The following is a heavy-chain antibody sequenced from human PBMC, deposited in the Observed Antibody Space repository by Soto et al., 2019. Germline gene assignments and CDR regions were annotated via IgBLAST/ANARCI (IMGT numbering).Heavy chain of an antibody. J-gene: IGHJ4*02. D-gene: IGHD2-21*02. CDR3: ARAAVTALTD. CDR1: GGTFITNT. CDR2: IIPIYGTT. Sequence: QVQLVQSGAEVKKAGSSVTVSCKASGGTFITNTISWVRQVPGQGLEWMGGIIPIYGTTNYAQRFQDRLTITADKSTSTAYMELSSLRSEDTAVFYCARAAVTALTDWGQGTQVTVSS. V-gene: IGHV1-69*06.